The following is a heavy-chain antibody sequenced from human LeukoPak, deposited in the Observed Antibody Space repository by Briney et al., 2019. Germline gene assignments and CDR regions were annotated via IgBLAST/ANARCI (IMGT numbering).Heavy chain of an antibody. CDR3: ARGDTVTGYYYYYYGMDI. CDR2: INAGNGNT. V-gene: IGHV1-3*01. CDR1: GYTFTGYY. D-gene: IGHD4-17*01. Sequence: ASVKVSCKASGYTFTGYYMHWVRQAPGQRLEWMGWINAGNGNTKYSQKFQGRVTITRDTSASTAYMELSSLRSEDTAVYYCARGDTVTGYYYYYYGMDIWGQGTTVTVSS. J-gene: IGHJ6*02.